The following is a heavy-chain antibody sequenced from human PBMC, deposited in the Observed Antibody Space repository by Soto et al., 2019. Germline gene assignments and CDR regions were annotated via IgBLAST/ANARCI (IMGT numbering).Heavy chain of an antibody. Sequence: GSLRLSCAASGFTFSSYSMNWVRQAPGKGLEWVSSISSSSSYIYYADSVKGRFTISRDNAKNSLYLQMNSLRAEDTAVYYCARDASLTPTDWFDPWGQGTLVTVSS. CDR1: GFTFSSYS. CDR2: ISSSSSYI. D-gene: IGHD2-2*01. V-gene: IGHV3-21*01. J-gene: IGHJ5*02. CDR3: ARDASLTPTDWFDP.